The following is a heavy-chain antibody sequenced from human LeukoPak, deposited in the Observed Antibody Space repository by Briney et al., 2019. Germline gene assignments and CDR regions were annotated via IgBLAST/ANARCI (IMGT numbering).Heavy chain of an antibody. Sequence: ASVKVSCTASGYTFTGYYMHWVRQAPGQGLEWMGWLNPNSGGTNYAQKFQGRVTMTRDTSISTAYMELSRLGSDDTAVYYCARDTEMATINDYWGQGTLVTVSS. CDR3: ARDTEMATINDY. CDR1: GYTFTGYY. D-gene: IGHD5-24*01. CDR2: LNPNSGGT. V-gene: IGHV1-2*02. J-gene: IGHJ4*02.